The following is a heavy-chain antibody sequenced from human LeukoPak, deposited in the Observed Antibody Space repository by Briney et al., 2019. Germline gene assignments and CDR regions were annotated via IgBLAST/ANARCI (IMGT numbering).Heavy chain of an antibody. CDR2: ISWNSGSI. Sequence: PGGSLRLSCAASGFTFDDYAMHWVRQAPGKGLEWVSGISWNSGSIGYADSVKGRFTISRDNAKNSLYLQMNSLRAEDMALYYCASQKLGYCSGGSCYGDPFDIWGQGTMVTVSS. V-gene: IGHV3-9*03. CDR3: ASQKLGYCSGGSCYGDPFDI. CDR1: GFTFDDYA. J-gene: IGHJ3*02. D-gene: IGHD2-15*01.